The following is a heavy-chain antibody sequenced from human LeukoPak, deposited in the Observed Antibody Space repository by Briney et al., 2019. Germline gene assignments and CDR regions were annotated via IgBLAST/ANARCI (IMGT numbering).Heavy chain of an antibody. CDR3: AKGQGAGRYNWNGERYYFDY. Sequence: GGSLRLSCAASGITFSSYAMSWVRQAPGKGQEWVSAISGSGGSTYYADSVKGRFTISRDNSKNTLYLQMNSLRAEDTAVYYCAKGQGAGRYNWNGERYYFDYWGQGTLVTVSS. D-gene: IGHD1-1*01. CDR1: GITFSSYA. V-gene: IGHV3-23*01. J-gene: IGHJ4*02. CDR2: ISGSGGST.